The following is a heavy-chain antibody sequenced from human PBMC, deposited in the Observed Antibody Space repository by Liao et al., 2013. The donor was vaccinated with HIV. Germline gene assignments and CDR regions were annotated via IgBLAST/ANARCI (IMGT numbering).Heavy chain of an antibody. CDR3: ARAKDY. CDR2: INHSGNT. J-gene: IGHJ4*02. Sequence: QVQLQQWGAGLLKPSETLSLTCAVYGGSFSAYYWTWIRQPPGKGLEWIGEINHSGNTNYNPSLKSRVAISVDTSKSQFSLKLSSVTAADTAVYYCARAKDYWGQGTLVTVSS. CDR1: GGSFSAYY. V-gene: IGHV4-34*01.